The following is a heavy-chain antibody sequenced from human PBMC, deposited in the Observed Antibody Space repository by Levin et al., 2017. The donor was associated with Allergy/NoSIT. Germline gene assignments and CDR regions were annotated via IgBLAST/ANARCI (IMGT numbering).Heavy chain of an antibody. V-gene: IGHV3-7*01. CDR2: IKQDGSEK. CDR1: GFTFSSYW. Sequence: GGSLRLSCAASGFTFSSYWMSWVRQAPGKGLEWVANIKQDGSEKYYVDSVKGRFTISRDNAKNSLYLQMNSLRAEDTAVYYCARAGAELDSLAFDSWGQGTMVTVSS. J-gene: IGHJ3*02. CDR3: ARAGAELDSLAFDS. D-gene: IGHD1-26*01.